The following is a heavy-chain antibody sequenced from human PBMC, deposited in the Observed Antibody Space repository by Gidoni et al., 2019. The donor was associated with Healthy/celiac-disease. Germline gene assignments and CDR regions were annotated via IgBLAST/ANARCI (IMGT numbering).Heavy chain of an antibody. Sequence: QVQLQQWGAGLLTPSETLSLTFAVYGGSFSGYYWSWIRQPPGKGLEWIGEINHSGSTNYNPSLKSRVTISVDTAKNQFSLKLSSVTAADTAVYYCARERIAVAGPYYYYYGMDVWGQGTTVTVSS. CDR1: GGSFSGYY. CDR3: ARERIAVAGPYYYYYGMDV. J-gene: IGHJ6*02. V-gene: IGHV4-34*01. CDR2: INHSGST. D-gene: IGHD6-19*01.